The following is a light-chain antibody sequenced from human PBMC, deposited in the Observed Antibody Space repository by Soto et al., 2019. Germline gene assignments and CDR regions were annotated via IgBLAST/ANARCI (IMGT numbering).Light chain of an antibody. V-gene: IGKV3-11*01. CDR3: QQLNSYPMT. Sequence: EIVLKQSPATLSLSPGERVTLSCRASQSVSNYLAWYQQKPGQAPRLLVSAASNRATGIPARFSGSGSGTDFTLTISSLEPEDFAPYYCQQLNSYPMTFGPGTKVDIK. CDR1: QSVSNY. CDR2: AAS. J-gene: IGKJ1*01.